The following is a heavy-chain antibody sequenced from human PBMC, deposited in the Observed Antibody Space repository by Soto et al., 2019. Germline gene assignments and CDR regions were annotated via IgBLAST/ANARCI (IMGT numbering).Heavy chain of an antibody. CDR2: IYHSGST. V-gene: IGHV4-30-2*01. Sequence: PSETLSLTCAVSGGSISSGGYSWSWIRQPPGKGLEWIGYIYHSGSTYYNPSLKSRVTISVDRSKNQFSLKLSSVTAADTAVYYCARAAGSVTPPDYWGQGTLVTVSS. CDR1: GGSISSGGYS. D-gene: IGHD4-17*01. CDR3: ARAAGSVTPPDY. J-gene: IGHJ4*02.